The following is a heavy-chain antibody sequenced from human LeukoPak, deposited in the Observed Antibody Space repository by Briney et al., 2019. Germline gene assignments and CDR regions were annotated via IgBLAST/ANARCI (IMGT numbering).Heavy chain of an antibody. Sequence: ASVKVSCKASGYTFIGYYIHWVRQAPGQGLEWMGWINPNSGGTTFAQKFQGWVTMTRDTSISTAYMELTRPRSDDTAVYYCARGGSSSQYSFDYWGQGTLVTVSS. D-gene: IGHD6-13*01. V-gene: IGHV1-2*04. CDR3: ARGGSSSQYSFDY. J-gene: IGHJ4*02. CDR2: INPNSGGT. CDR1: GYTFIGYY.